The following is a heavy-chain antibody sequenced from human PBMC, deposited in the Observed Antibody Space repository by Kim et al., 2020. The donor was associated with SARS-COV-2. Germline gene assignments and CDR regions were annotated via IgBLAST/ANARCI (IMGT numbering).Heavy chain of an antibody. V-gene: IGHV3-49*02. J-gene: IGHJ4*02. D-gene: IGHD6-13*01. CDR3: TRRRAAAGGAGAY. Sequence: EYAAAVKGSFTISRDDSKSIAYLQMNSLKTEDPAVYYCTRRRAAAGGAGAYWGQGTLVTVSS.